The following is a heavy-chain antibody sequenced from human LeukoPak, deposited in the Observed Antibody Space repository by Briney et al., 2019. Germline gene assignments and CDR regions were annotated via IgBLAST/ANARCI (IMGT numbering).Heavy chain of an antibody. V-gene: IGHV3-21*01. CDR3: SRDYGSGIDC. CDR2: ISSSSDSI. J-gene: IGHJ4*02. Sequence: GSLRLSCAASGFTFSSFSMNWVRQAPGKGLEWVSSISSSSDSIYYAVSLKGRFTISRDNSKNTLDLQMNSLRAEDTAIYYCSRDYGSGIDCWGQGTLVTVSS. CDR1: GFTFSSFS. D-gene: IGHD3-10*01.